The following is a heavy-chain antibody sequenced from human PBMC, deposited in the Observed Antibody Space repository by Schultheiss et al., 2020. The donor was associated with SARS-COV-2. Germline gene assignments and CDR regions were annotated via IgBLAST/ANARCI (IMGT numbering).Heavy chain of an antibody. D-gene: IGHD3-3*01. CDR2: IWYDGSHK. CDR3: ARDFFEWFGTAGY. Sequence: GGSLRLSCAASGFTFSSFGMHWVRQAPGKGLEWVAVIWYDGSHKYYADSVKGRFTISRDNSKNTLYLQMDSLRAEDTALYYCARDFFEWFGTAGYWGQGTLVTVSS. V-gene: IGHV3-33*01. J-gene: IGHJ4*01. CDR1: GFTFSSFG.